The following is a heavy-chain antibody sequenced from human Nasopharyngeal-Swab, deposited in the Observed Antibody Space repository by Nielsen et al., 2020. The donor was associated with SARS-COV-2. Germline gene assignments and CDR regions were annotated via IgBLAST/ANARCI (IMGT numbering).Heavy chain of an antibody. D-gene: IGHD3-10*01. CDR3: ARVVMVRGVSYYYYMDV. CDR2: IYQSGST. V-gene: IGHV4-34*01. Sequence: WIRQPPGKGLEWIGEIYQSGSTNYNPSLKSRVTLSVDTSKNQFSLNLSSVTAADTAVYYCARVVMVRGVSYYYYMDVWGKGTTVTVSS. J-gene: IGHJ6*03.